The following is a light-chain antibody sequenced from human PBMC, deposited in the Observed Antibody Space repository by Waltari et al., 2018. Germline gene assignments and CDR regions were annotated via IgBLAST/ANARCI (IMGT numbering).Light chain of an antibody. CDR1: TPNIGPNI. CDR3: ATWDSSLSLYV. V-gene: IGLV1-51*01. CDR2: END. Sequence: SALRQPPSVSAAPGQKFTISCPGSTPNIGPNIVSWYQQLQQTAPKLVIFENDKRPSGIPARFSGSKSGTSATLGITGLQTGDEADYYCATWDSSLSLYVFGTGTKITVL. J-gene: IGLJ1*01.